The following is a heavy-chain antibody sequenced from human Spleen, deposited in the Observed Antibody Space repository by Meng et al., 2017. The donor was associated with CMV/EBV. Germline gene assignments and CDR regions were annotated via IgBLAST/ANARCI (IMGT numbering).Heavy chain of an antibody. J-gene: IGHJ5*02. CDR1: GYTFTDYY. V-gene: IGHV1-2*02. CDR3: ARAIFEVAHKGGWFDP. CDR2: INPNSGGA. D-gene: IGHD3-3*01. Sequence: ASVKVSCKASGYTFTDYYMHWVRQAPGQGLEWMGWINPNSGGANYAQKFQGRVTMTRDTPISTAYMDLRRLTSDDTAIYYCARAIFEVAHKGGWFDPWGQGTLVTVSS.